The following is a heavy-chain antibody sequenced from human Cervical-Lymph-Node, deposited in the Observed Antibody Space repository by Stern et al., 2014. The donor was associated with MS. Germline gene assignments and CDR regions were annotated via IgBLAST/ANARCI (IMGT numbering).Heavy chain of an antibody. CDR2: IYYSGST. J-gene: IGHJ4*02. CDR1: GGPISRTY. CDR3: ARISDGDYASFDY. V-gene: IGHV4-59*01. Sequence: VPLQDSGPGLVKASETLSLTCTVSGGPISRTYLRWMRQPPGNGLEWVGYIYYSGSTIYNPSLKSRVTISVDTSKNHFSLKLSSVTAADTAVYYCARISDGDYASFDYWGQGTLVTVSS. D-gene: IGHD4-17*01.